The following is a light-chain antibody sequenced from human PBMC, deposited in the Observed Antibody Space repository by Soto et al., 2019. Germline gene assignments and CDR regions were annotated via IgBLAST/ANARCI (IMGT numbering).Light chain of an antibody. Sequence: EIVMTQSPATLSVSPGARAPLSCRARQNVGNNLVWYQQKPGQAPRLLIYGASTRAAGIPDRFSGSGSGTEFTLTISGLQSDDFAVYYCQQFNNWPPWTFGQGTKVDI. V-gene: IGKV3-15*01. CDR2: GAS. CDR1: QNVGNN. CDR3: QQFNNWPPWT. J-gene: IGKJ1*01.